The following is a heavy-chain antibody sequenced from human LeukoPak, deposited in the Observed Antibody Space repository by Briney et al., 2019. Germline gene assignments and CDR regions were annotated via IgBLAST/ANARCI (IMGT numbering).Heavy chain of an antibody. CDR3: ARMFGGNYYGYYFDN. J-gene: IGHJ4*02. CDR2: LYSGGMT. CDR1: GFIVNNYY. V-gene: IGHV3-53*01. Sequence: GSLRVSSSDPGFIVNNYYMTWVRQGPGRGLECVSILYSGGMTYYADSVRGRFTISADNYKNTVNLQMNSLRVEDTDIYYCARMFGGNYYGYYFDNWGQGSMLTVSS. D-gene: IGHD5-12*01.